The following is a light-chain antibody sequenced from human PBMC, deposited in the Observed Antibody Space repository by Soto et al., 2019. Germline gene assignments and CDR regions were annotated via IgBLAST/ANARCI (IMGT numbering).Light chain of an antibody. Sequence: DIQMTQSPSSLSASVGDRVTITCRASQSISSYLNWYQQKPGKAPKLLIYAPSSLQSGVPSRCSGSGSGTDFTLTISSLQPEDFATYYCQQSYSTQYTFGQGTKLEIK. V-gene: IGKV1-39*01. CDR2: APS. CDR1: QSISSY. J-gene: IGKJ2*01. CDR3: QQSYSTQYT.